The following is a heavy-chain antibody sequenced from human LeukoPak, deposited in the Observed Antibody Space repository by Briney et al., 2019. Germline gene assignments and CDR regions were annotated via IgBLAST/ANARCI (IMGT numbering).Heavy chain of an antibody. CDR3: ARDGGAYDSSGYYPLPDY. CDR2: INPNSGKT. Sequence: ASVKVSCKASGYTFTTLDINWVRQATGQGLEWMGWINPNSGKTGYAQKFQGRVTISRDTSISTAYMELSSLRSEDTAVYYCARDGGAYDSSGYYPLPDYWGQGTLVTVSS. V-gene: IGHV1-8*03. J-gene: IGHJ4*02. CDR1: GYTFTTLD. D-gene: IGHD3-22*01.